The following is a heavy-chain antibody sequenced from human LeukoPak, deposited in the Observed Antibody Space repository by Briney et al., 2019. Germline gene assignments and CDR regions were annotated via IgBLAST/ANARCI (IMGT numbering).Heavy chain of an antibody. D-gene: IGHD3-9*01. CDR3: ARYKSEGDILTGGAYAFDI. CDR2: IIPIFGTA. V-gene: IGHV1-69*01. Sequence: SVKVSCKASGGTFSSYAISWVRQAHGQGLEWMGGIIPIFGTANYAQKFQGRVTITADEPTSTAYMELSSLRSEDTAVYYCARYKSEGDILTGGAYAFDIWGQGTMVTVSS. CDR1: GGTFSSYA. J-gene: IGHJ3*02.